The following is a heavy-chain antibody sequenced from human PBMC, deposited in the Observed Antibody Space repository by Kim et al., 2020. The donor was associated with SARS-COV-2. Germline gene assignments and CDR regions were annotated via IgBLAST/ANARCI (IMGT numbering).Heavy chain of an antibody. J-gene: IGHJ4*02. D-gene: IGHD4-17*01. Sequence: SETLSLTCTVSGGSISSGGYYWSWIRQHPGKGLEWIGYIYYSGSTYYNPSLKSRVTISVDTSKNQFSLKLSSVTAADTAVYYCARVKGPYYGDYPYYFDYWGQGTLVTVSS. V-gene: IGHV4-31*03. CDR3: ARVKGPYYGDYPYYFDY. CDR1: GGSISSGGYY. CDR2: IYYSGST.